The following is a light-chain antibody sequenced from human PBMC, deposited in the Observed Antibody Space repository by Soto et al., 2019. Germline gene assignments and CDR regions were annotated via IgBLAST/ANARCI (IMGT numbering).Light chain of an antibody. CDR3: QQYSSYWP. Sequence: DIRIAQSPSALSASVGDRVTITCRASQSIVGWLAWCQQKPGKAPKVLIHGATSLESGVPSRFSGSGSGTEFTLTISSLQPDDFATYYCQQYSSYWPFAQGTNVDI. CDR1: QSIVGW. V-gene: IGKV1-5*01. J-gene: IGKJ1*01. CDR2: GAT.